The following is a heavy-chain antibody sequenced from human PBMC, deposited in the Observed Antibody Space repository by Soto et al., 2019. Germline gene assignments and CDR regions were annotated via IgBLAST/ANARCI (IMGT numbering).Heavy chain of an antibody. CDR3: ARVPCIAAATYGMDV. CDR2: IIPIFGTA. D-gene: IGHD6-6*01. CDR1: GGTFSSYP. Sequence: SVKVSCKASGGTFSSYPISWVRQAPGQGLEWMGGIIPIFGTANYAQKFQGRVTITADESTNTAYMELSRLRSEDTAVYYCARVPCIAAATYGMDVWAQGTTVTVSS. V-gene: IGHV1-69*13. J-gene: IGHJ6*01.